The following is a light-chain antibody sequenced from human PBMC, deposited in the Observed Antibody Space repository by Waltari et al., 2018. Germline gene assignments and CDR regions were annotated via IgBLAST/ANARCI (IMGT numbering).Light chain of an antibody. V-gene: IGKV3-20*01. Sequence: ELVLTPSPGTLSLSPGERATLSCRASQGVGKYLAWYQQRPGQAPRLLLYHASIRATGIPDRFSGSGSGTDFSLTISRLEPEDFAVYYCQKYDFLPATFGQGTTVEIK. CDR3: QKYDFLPAT. CDR2: HAS. J-gene: IGKJ1*01. CDR1: QGVGKY.